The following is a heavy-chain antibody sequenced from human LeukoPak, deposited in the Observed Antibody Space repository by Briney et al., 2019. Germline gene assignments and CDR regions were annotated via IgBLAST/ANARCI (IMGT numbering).Heavy chain of an antibody. CDR2: IGNDGSDI. Sequence: GGSLRLSCAASGFTFSSYEMNWVRQAPGKGLVWVARIGNDGSDISYADSVKGRFTISRDNAKNTLYLQMNSLRAEDTAVYYCARVFHLIDHWGQGTLVTVSA. CDR3: ARVFHLIDH. V-gene: IGHV3-74*01. CDR1: GFTFSSYE. J-gene: IGHJ4*02.